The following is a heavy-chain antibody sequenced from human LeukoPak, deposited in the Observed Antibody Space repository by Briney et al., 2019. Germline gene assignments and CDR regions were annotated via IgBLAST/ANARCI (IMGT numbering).Heavy chain of an antibody. CDR3: ARASIELGYSSSWYSDY. D-gene: IGHD6-13*01. CDR2: IYYSGST. J-gene: IGHJ4*02. Sequence: PSETLSLTCAVYGGSFSGYYWSWLRQPPGKGLEWIGYIYYSGSTYYNPSLKSRVTISVDTSKNQFSLKLSSVTAADTAVYYCARASIELGYSSSWYSDYWGQGTLVTVSS. CDR1: GGSFSGYY. V-gene: IGHV4-59*08.